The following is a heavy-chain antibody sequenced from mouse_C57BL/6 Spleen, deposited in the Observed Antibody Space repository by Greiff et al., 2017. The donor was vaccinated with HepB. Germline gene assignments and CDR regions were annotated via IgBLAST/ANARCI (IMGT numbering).Heavy chain of an antibody. Sequence: EVKLMESGPELVKPGASVKISCKASGYSFTDYNMNWVKQSNGKSLEWIGVINPNYGTTSYNQKFKGKATLTVDQSSSTAYMQLNSLTSEDSAVYYCAREGMVTTALRYWGQGTTLTVSS. CDR2: INPNYGTT. CDR3: AREGMVTTALRY. J-gene: IGHJ2*01. CDR1: GYSFTDYN. V-gene: IGHV1-39*01. D-gene: IGHD2-2*01.